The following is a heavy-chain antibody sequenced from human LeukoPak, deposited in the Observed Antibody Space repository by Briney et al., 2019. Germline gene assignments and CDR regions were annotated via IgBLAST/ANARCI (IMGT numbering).Heavy chain of an antibody. D-gene: IGHD5-24*01. CDR3: AKVNVEMATTYFDY. CDR2: IRYDGSNK. V-gene: IGHV3-30*02. CDR1: GFTFSSYG. J-gene: IGHJ4*02. Sequence: PGRSLRLSCAASGFTFSSYGMHWVRQAPGKGLEWVAFIRYDGSNKYYADSVKGRFTISRDNSKNTLYLQMNSLRAEDTAVYYCAKVNVEMATTYFDYWGQGTLVTVSS.